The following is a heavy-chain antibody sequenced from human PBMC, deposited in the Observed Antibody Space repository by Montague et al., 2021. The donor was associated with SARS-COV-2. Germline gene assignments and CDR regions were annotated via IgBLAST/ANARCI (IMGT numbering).Heavy chain of an antibody. V-gene: IGHV4-39*01. CDR1: GDSINNSRYY. CDR2: IYYSGSA. J-gene: IGHJ3*02. D-gene: IGHD3-10*01. CDR3: ARLESTRGVIIRGAFHI. Sequence: SETLSLTCSVSGDSINNSRYYWGWIRQPPGQGLEWLGTIYYSGSAYYNPSLKSRVTISVDTSKDQFSLKLNSVTATDTAVYYCARLESTRGVIIRGAFHIWGQGTKVTVSS.